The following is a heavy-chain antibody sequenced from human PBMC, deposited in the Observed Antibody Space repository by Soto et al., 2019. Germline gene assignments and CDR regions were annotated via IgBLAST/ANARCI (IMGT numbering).Heavy chain of an antibody. CDR1: GFTVSSNY. D-gene: IGHD6-19*01. CDR2: IYSGGST. V-gene: IGHV3-66*04. Sequence: PGGSLRLSCAASGFTVSSNYMSWVRQAPGKGLEWVSVIYSGGSTYYADSVKSRFTISRDNSKNTLYLQMNSLRAEDTAVYYCARQQWLVLNAFDIWGQGTMVTVSS. J-gene: IGHJ3*02. CDR3: ARQQWLVLNAFDI.